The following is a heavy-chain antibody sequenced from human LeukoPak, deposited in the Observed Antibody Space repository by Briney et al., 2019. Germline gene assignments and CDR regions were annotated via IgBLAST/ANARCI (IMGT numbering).Heavy chain of an antibody. CDR2: ISGSGGST. J-gene: IGHJ3*02. D-gene: IGHD6-13*01. Sequence: PGGSLRLSCAASGFTFSSYAMSWVRQAPGKGLEWVSAISGSGGSTYYADSVKGRFTISRDNSKNTLYLQMNSLRAEDTAVYYCAKGPIPPPGWQQQLGGGAFDIWGQGTMVTVSS. CDR1: GFTFSSYA. CDR3: AKGPIPPPGWQQQLGGGAFDI. V-gene: IGHV3-23*01.